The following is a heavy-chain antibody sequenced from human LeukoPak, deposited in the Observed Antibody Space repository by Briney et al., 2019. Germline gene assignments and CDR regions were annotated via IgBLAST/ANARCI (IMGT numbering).Heavy chain of an antibody. CDR3: VRQWSTDENYYGVDV. V-gene: IGHV6-1*01. CDR2: TYYRSKWHY. D-gene: IGHD5-24*01. Sequence: SQTLSLTCAISGEGVSSNTAAWNWIRRSPSRGLEWLGRTYYRSKWHYDYAVSVKSRITINSDTSKNQFSLQLNSVTPEDTGVYYCVRQWSTDENYYGVDVWGQGTTVTVSS. J-gene: IGHJ6*02. CDR1: GEGVSSNTAA.